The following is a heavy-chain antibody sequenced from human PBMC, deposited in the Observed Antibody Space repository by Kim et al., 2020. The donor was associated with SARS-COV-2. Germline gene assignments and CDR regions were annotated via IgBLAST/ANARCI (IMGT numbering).Heavy chain of an antibody. Sequence: DSVKGRFTISRDNAKNSLYLQMNSLRAEDTAVYYCARSGDYDILTGDLDYWGQGTLVTVSS. V-gene: IGHV3-7*01. J-gene: IGHJ4*02. CDR3: ARSGDYDILTGDLDY. D-gene: IGHD3-9*01.